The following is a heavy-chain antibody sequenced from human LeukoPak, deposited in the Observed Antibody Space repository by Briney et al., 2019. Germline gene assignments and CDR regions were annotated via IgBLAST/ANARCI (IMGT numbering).Heavy chain of an antibody. V-gene: IGHV3-53*01. Sequence: GRSLRLSCAASGFTVSSNYISSVRQAPGNWLELVSVICSGDSTYYAGSVKGRFTMSRDNTKNALYLQMNSLRAEDTAVYDCAGGCQRSSRGTYYFDYWGQGTLVTVSS. CDR1: GFTVSSNY. CDR2: ICSGDST. CDR3: AGGCQRSSRGTYYFDY. D-gene: IGHD6-13*01. J-gene: IGHJ4*02.